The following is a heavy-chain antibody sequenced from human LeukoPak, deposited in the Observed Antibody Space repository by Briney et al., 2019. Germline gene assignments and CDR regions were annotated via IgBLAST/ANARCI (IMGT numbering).Heavy chain of an antibody. V-gene: IGHV3-23*01. D-gene: IGHD6-19*01. J-gene: IGHJ4*02. Sequence: GGSLRLSCAASGFTISSYGMSWVRQARGKGLEWVSAISGSGGSTYSSDSVKGRFTISRDNSRNTLYLQMNSLRVEDTAEYYCAKDGVAGKIMYYFDYWGQGTLVTVSS. CDR2: ISGSGGST. CDR1: GFTISSYG. CDR3: AKDGVAGKIMYYFDY.